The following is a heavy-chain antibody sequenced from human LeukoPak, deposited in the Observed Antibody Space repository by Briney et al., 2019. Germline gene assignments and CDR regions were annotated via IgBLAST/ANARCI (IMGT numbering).Heavy chain of an antibody. J-gene: IGHJ6*02. CDR3: ARDLPYDSSGYGVSDV. CDR1: GGTFSSYA. D-gene: IGHD3-22*01. Sequence: SVKVSCKASGGTFSSYAISWVRQAPGQGLEWMGRIIPILGIANYAQKFQGRVTITADKSTSTAYMELSSLRSEDTAVYYCARDLPYDSSGYGVSDVWGQGTTVTVSS. CDR2: IIPILGIA. V-gene: IGHV1-69*04.